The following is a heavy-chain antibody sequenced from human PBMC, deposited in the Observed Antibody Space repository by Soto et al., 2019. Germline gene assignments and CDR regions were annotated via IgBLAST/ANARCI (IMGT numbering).Heavy chain of an antibody. CDR3: ARAPYYDSSGYMASTGMEV. Sequence: EVQLVESGGGLVQPGGSLRLSCAASGFTVSSNYMSWVRQAPGKGLEWVSVIYSDGSTYYADSVKGRFTIFRQNSKNTLYVQTNSLRAQGTAVYYCARAPYYDSSGYMASTGMEVSGQETTVTVSS. V-gene: IGHV3-53*04. J-gene: IGHJ6*02. CDR2: IYSDGST. D-gene: IGHD3-22*01. CDR1: GFTVSSNY.